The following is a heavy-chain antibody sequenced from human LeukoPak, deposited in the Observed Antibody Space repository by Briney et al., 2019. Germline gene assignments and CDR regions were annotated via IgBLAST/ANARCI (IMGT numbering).Heavy chain of an antibody. Sequence: PGGSLRLSCAASGFTFSSYAMNWVRQPPGKGLEWVSSISTRSSYTYYADSVKGRFTISRDNAKNSLYLQMNSLRAEDTAVYYCVRDVGDFSNGYYRVLGYWGQGSLVTVSS. CDR3: VRDVGDFSNGYYRVLGY. CDR1: GFTFSSYA. J-gene: IGHJ4*02. V-gene: IGHV3-21*06. D-gene: IGHD3-3*01. CDR2: ISTRSSYT.